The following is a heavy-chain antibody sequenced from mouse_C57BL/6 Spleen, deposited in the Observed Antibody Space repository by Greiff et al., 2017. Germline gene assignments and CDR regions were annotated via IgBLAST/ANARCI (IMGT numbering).Heavy chain of an antibody. CDR2: IWSGGST. V-gene: IGHV2-2*01. J-gene: IGHJ4*01. CDR1: GFSLTSYG. CDR3: ATTTVVDYAMDY. D-gene: IGHD1-1*01. Sequence: VQRVESGPGLVQPSQSLSITCTVSGFSLTSYGVHWVRQSPGKGLEWLGVIWSGGSTDYNAAFISRLSISKDNSKSQVFFKMNSLQADDTAIYYCATTTVVDYAMDYWGQGTSVTVSS.